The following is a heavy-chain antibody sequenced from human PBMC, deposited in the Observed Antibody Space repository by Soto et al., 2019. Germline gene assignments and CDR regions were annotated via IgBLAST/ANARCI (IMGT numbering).Heavy chain of an antibody. CDR2: ISDHSGNT. Sequence: QVHLVQYGAVVKKPGASVKVSCKGSGYAFTTYGITWEGQAPGQGLGWMGCISDHSGNTNYAQKLQGRVTVTRDTSTSTAYMELRSLRSDDTAVYYCARGRYGDYWGQGALVTVSS. J-gene: IGHJ4*02. CDR1: GYAFTTYG. CDR3: ARGRYGDY. V-gene: IGHV1-18*01. D-gene: IGHD1-1*01.